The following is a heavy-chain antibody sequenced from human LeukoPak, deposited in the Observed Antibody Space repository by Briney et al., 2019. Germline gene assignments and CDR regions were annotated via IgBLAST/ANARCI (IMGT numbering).Heavy chain of an antibody. V-gene: IGHV1-8*01. CDR3: AREVSGDFALDS. Sequence: GASVKVSCMASGYTFTTNDINWVRQAAGQGLEWMGWMNPNSGHTDYAPKFQGRITMTRNTSINTAYMELSSLTSEDTAVYLCAREVSGDFALDSWGQGTLVTVSS. CDR2: MNPNSGHT. J-gene: IGHJ4*02. CDR1: GYTFTTND.